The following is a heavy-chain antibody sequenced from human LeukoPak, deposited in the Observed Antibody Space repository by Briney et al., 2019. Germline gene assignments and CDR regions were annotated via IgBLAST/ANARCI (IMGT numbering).Heavy chain of an antibody. Sequence: PSETLSLTCTVSGGSISSSSYYWGCIRQPPGKGLECIGSIYYSGSTYYNPSLKSRVTISVDTSKNQFSLKLSSVTAADTAVYYCAMEVPGYSSGWYRLTSTHWYFDLWGRGTLVTVSS. CDR3: AMEVPGYSSGWYRLTSTHWYFDL. CDR1: GGSISSSSYY. J-gene: IGHJ2*01. V-gene: IGHV4-39*07. CDR2: IYYSGST. D-gene: IGHD6-19*01.